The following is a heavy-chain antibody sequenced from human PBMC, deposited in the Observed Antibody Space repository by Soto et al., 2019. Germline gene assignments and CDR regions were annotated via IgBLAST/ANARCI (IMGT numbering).Heavy chain of an antibody. CDR1: GLNFSASW. Sequence: GGSLRLSCAASGLNFSASWMSWVRQAPGKGLEWVADINETGGGKYYVDSVKGRFTVSRDNAKNSLYLQMNSLRVEDTALYYCARDPAWGSLDYWGLGTLVTVSS. J-gene: IGHJ4*02. D-gene: IGHD7-27*01. V-gene: IGHV3-7*01. CDR2: INETGGGK. CDR3: ARDPAWGSLDY.